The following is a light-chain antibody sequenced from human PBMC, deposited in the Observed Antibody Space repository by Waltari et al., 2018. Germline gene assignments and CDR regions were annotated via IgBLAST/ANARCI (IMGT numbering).Light chain of an antibody. Sequence: TVMTQSPSTLSLSPGDRATLSCRASQSVSTNLAWYQKKPGQAPRLLIYGASIRATGIPARFSVRGAGTEFTLTISSLQSEDFAVYYCQQYNNWPPYIFGQGSQLEI. J-gene: IGKJ2*01. V-gene: IGKV3-15*01. CDR2: GAS. CDR3: QQYNNWPPYI. CDR1: QSVSTN.